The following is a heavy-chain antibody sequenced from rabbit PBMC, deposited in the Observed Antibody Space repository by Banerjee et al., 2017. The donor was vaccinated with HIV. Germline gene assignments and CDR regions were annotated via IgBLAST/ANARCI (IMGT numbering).Heavy chain of an antibody. D-gene: IGHD4-2*01. CDR1: GFDFNNYHY. V-gene: IGHV1S45*01. CDR3: GRNIGYTGVAGYGHINL. Sequence: QEQLVESGGGLVQPEGSLTLTCTASGFDFNNYHYMCWVRQAPGKGLEWIGCIYVSSGSAYFANWAKGRFTISKTSSTTVTLQMTSLTAADTATYFCGRNIGYTGVAGYGHINLWGPGTLVTVS. CDR2: IYVSSGSA. J-gene: IGHJ4*01.